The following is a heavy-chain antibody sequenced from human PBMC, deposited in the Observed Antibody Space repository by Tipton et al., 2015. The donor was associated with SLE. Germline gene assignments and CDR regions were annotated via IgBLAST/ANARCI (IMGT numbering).Heavy chain of an antibody. CDR3: ARGDYDFWSGFWFDP. V-gene: IGHV4-39*07. D-gene: IGHD3-3*01. J-gene: IGHJ5*02. CDR2: ISYSGST. Sequence: SLTCTVSGGSISSSSYYWGWIRQPPGKGLEWVGSISYSGSTYYNPSLKSRVAISVDTSKNQFSLKLSSVTAADTAVYYCARGDYDFWSGFWFDPWGQGTLVTVSS. CDR1: GGSISSSSYY.